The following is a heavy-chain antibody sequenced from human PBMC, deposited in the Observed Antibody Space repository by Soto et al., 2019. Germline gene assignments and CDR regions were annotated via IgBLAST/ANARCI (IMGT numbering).Heavy chain of an antibody. CDR1: GGTFSTYG. CDR2: IIPLFGTS. CDR3: ARDNPIVTTNYYYHYYGMDV. D-gene: IGHD4-4*01. V-gene: IGHV1-69*13. J-gene: IGHJ6*02. Sequence: SVKVSCKASGGTFSTYGVNWVRQAPGQGLEWMGGIIPLFGTSVYAQKFQGRITITADASSSTTYMDLSSLRFDDTAVYYCARDNPIVTTNYYYHYYGMDVWGQGTSVTVSS.